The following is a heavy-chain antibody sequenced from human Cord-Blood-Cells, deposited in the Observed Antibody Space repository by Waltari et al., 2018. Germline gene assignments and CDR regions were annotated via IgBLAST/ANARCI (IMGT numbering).Heavy chain of an antibody. Sequence: QVQLVQSGAEVKKPGASVKVSCKASGYTFTGYSIHWVRQAPGQGLEWMGWIKPNSGGTNYAQKFQGRVTMTRDTSISTAYMELSRLRSDDTAVYYCARGGRRGSGSYYFDYWGQGTLVTVSS. CDR3: ARGGRRGSGSYYFDY. V-gene: IGHV1-2*02. J-gene: IGHJ4*02. CDR1: GYTFTGYS. CDR2: IKPNSGGT. D-gene: IGHD3-10*01.